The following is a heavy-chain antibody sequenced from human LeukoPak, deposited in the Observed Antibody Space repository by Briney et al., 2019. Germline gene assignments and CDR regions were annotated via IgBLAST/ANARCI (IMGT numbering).Heavy chain of an antibody. V-gene: IGHV3-23*01. Sequence: GGSLRLSCAASGFTFSSYAMSWVRQAPGKGLEWVSAISGSGGSTYYADSVKGRFTISRDNSKNTLYLQMNSLRAEDTAVYYCARGHYYDSSGYYCLDYWGQRTLVTVSS. CDR3: ARGHYYDSSGYYCLDY. D-gene: IGHD3-22*01. CDR1: GFTFSSYA. J-gene: IGHJ4*02. CDR2: ISGSGGST.